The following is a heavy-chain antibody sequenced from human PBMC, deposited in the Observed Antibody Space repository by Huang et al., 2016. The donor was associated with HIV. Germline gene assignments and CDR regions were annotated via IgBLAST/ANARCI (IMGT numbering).Heavy chain of an antibody. D-gene: IGHD1-26*01. CDR3: AKDGADEEWDIDY. CDR1: GFSFSTYG. J-gene: IGHJ4*02. V-gene: IGHV3-30*18. Sequence: VQLVESGGGVVQPGRSLRLACAAFGFSFSTYGLHWVRQAPGKGLEWVAVISYDGSNKYYAHSVKGRFTISRDTSENKVYQQMNSLRHEDTAVYYCAKDGADEEWDIDYWGQGTLVTVSS. CDR2: ISYDGSNK.